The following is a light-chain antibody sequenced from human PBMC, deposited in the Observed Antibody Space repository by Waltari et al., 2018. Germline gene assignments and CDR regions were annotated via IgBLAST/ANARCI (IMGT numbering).Light chain of an antibody. J-gene: IGKJ4*01. V-gene: IGKV1-5*03. CDR1: ESISNW. CDR3: QQYESSFT. Sequence: DIQMTQFPSTLSASVGARVTTTCRASESISNWLAWYQQKPGKAPKLLIYKASFLDSGVPSRFSGSGSGTEFTLTISSLQPDDFATYYCQQYESSFTFGGGSKVEIK. CDR2: KAS.